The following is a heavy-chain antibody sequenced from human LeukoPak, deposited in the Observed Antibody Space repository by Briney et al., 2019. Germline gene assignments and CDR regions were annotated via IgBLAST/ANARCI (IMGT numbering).Heavy chain of an antibody. CDR3: VRTCSSSSCYMVH. D-gene: IGHD2-2*02. Sequence: ASVKVSCKASGYTFANFGVTWVRQAPGQGLEWMGWISVYNGNTNYAQNIQGRVTLTTDTSTSTAYMELRSLRSDDTALYYCVRTCSSSSCYMVHWGQGTLVTVSS. J-gene: IGHJ4*02. V-gene: IGHV1-18*01. CDR1: GYTFANFG. CDR2: ISVYNGNT.